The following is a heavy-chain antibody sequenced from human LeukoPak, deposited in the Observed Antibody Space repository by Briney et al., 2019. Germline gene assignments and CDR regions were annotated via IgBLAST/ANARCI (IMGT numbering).Heavy chain of an antibody. Sequence: RGSLRLSRAAPGFTFSSYSMNWVRQGPGKGLEWVSSISSRSSYRYYAESVKGRFTISNDKAKIPLYLQMNNLRAEDTAVDYCSSYYDFWSGYFTYYFDYWGEKTLVTVSS. J-gene: IGHJ4*02. CDR1: GFTFSSYS. D-gene: IGHD3-3*01. V-gene: IGHV3-21*01. CDR2: ISSRSSYR. CDR3: SSYYDFWSGYFTYYFDY.